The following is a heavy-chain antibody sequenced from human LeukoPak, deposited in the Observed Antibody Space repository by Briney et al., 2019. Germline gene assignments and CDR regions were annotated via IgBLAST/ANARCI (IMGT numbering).Heavy chain of an antibody. CDR1: GFNYSSYT. J-gene: IGHJ6*03. CDR2: ISAIRGIT. D-gene: IGHD3-3*01. V-gene: IGHV3-48*01. Sequence: SGGSLRLSCAASGFNYSSYTMNWVRQAPWMGLEWLSYISAIRGITYYADSVKGRFTISRDNAKNSLYLQMNSLRAEDTAVYYCVRGSLASGVVVYYYYYLDVWGKGTTVTVSS. CDR3: VRGSLASGVVVYYYYYLDV.